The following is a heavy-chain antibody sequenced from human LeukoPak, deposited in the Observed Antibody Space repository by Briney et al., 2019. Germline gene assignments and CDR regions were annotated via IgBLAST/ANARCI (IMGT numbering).Heavy chain of an antibody. CDR3: ARVPLIQLDTDGAY. J-gene: IGHJ4*02. CDR2: IYSGGSA. Sequence: GGSLRLSCAASGFTVSSNYMSWVRQAPGKGLEWVSVIYSGGSAYYADSVKGRFTISRDNSKNTLYLQMNSLRAEDTAVYYCARVPLIQLDTDGAYWGQGTLVTVSS. CDR1: GFTVSSNY. V-gene: IGHV3-53*01. D-gene: IGHD1-1*01.